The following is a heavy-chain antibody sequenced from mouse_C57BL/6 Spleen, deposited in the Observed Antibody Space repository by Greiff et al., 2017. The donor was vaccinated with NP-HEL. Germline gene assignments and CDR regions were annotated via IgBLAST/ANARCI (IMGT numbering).Heavy chain of an antibody. D-gene: IGHD2-3*01. CDR2: ISSGSSTI. Sequence: DVHLVESGGGLVKPGGSLKLSCAASGFTFSDYGMHWVRQAPEKGLEWVAYISSGSSTIYYADTVKGRFTISRDNAKNTLFLQMTSLRSEDTAMYYCARDDGYYFYYFDYWGQGTTLTVSS. CDR1: GFTFSDYG. J-gene: IGHJ2*01. V-gene: IGHV5-17*01. CDR3: ARDDGYYFYYFDY.